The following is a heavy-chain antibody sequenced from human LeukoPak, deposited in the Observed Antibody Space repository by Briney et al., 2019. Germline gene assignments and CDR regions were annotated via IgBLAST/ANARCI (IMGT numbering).Heavy chain of an antibody. CDR2: IIPIFGTA. J-gene: IGHJ4*02. CDR3: ASANSSGYYYDLDY. CDR1: GYTFTSYV. Sequence: ASEKVSCKASGYTFTSYVISWVRQAPGQGLEWMGGIIPIFGTANYAQKIQGRVTITADKSTSTAYMELSSLRSEDTAVYYCASANSSGYYYDLDYWGQGTLVTVSS. V-gene: IGHV1-69*06. D-gene: IGHD3-22*01.